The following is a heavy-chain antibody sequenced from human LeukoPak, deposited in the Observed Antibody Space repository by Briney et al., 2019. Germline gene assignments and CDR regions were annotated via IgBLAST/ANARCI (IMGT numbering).Heavy chain of an antibody. CDR1: GFTFSSYA. Sequence: PGGSLRLSCAASGFTFSSYAMSWVRQAPGKGLEWVSAVSGSGGSTYYADSVKGRFTISRDNSKNTLYLQMNSLRAEDTAVYYCAKGGYYYGSGSFDYWGQGTLVTVSS. CDR2: VSGSGGST. D-gene: IGHD3-10*01. V-gene: IGHV3-23*01. CDR3: AKGGYYYGSGSFDY. J-gene: IGHJ4*02.